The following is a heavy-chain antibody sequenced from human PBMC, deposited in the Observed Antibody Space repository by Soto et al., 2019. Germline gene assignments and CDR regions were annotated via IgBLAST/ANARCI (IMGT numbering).Heavy chain of an antibody. Sequence: EVQLVESGGGLVQPGESLRLSCAASGFTFSSYWMHWVRQAPGKGLVWVSRLNSDGSSTSYAGSVKGRFTISRDNAKNTLYLQMNSMSAEDTAVYYCVRTSLVVAAATREDYWGQGTLVTVSS. J-gene: IGHJ4*02. V-gene: IGHV3-74*01. CDR3: VRTSLVVAAATREDY. CDR2: LNSDGSST. D-gene: IGHD2-15*01. CDR1: GFTFSSYW.